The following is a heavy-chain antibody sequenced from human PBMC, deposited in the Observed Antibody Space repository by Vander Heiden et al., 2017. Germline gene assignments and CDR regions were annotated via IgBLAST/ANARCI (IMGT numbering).Heavy chain of an antibody. V-gene: IGHV4-4*07. CDR1: GGSINNCF. D-gene: IGHD3-22*01. J-gene: IGHJ4*02. CDR2: VYPTGSA. CDR3: ARGSSTYYRSFDL. Sequence: QVQLQQSGPGLVRPSETLSLTCTVSGGSINNCFWSWIRQPAGKGLEWIGRVYPTGSAIYNPSLKSRLTMSVDTSRNQLSLMLYSVTAADTAVYYCARGSSTYYRSFDLWGQGILVTVSS.